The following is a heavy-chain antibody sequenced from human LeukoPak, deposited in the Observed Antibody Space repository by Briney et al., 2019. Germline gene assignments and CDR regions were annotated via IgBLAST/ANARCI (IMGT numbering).Heavy chain of an antibody. V-gene: IGHV3-33*01. CDR3: ARDSSSGYYWLVRTGGVDY. Sequence: GGSLRLSCAASGFTFSSYGMHRVRQAPGKGQEWVAVIWYDGSNKYYADSVKGRFTISRDNSKNTLYLQMNSLRAEDTAVYYCARDSSSGYYWLVRTGGVDYWGKGTTVTVSS. CDR2: IWYDGSNK. J-gene: IGHJ6*04. D-gene: IGHD3-22*01. CDR1: GFTFSSYG.